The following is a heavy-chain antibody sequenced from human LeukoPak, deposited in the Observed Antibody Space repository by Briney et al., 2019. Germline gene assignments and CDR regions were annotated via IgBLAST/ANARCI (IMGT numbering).Heavy chain of an antibody. V-gene: IGHV4-59*08. D-gene: IGHD3-10*01. J-gene: IGHJ4*01. CDR2: IYYSGST. Sequence: SETLSLTCTVSGGSISSFYWSWIRQPPGKGLEWIGYIYYSGSTNYNPSLKSRVTISVATSKNQFSLKLSSVTAADTAVYYWARHLGSGTYPLACGGQGTLVTVSS. CDR1: GGSISSFY. CDR3: ARHLGSGTYPLAC.